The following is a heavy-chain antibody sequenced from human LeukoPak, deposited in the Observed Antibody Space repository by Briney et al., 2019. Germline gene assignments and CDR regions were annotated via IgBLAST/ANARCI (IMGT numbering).Heavy chain of an antibody. Sequence: SETLSLTCTVSGGSISSYYWSWIRQPAGKGLEWIGHMYTSGSTNYNPSLKSRVTMSIDTSKNQFSLKLSSVTAADTAVYYCARGFLGDYFGSGSYYVFDYWGQGTLVTVSS. CDR3: ARGFLGDYFGSGSYYVFDY. CDR1: GGSISSYY. J-gene: IGHJ4*02. V-gene: IGHV4-4*07. CDR2: MYTSGST. D-gene: IGHD3-10*01.